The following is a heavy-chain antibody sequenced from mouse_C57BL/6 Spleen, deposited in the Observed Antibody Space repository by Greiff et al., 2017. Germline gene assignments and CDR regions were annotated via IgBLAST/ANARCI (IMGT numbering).Heavy chain of an antibody. J-gene: IGHJ4*01. Sequence: EVKLMESGGDLVKPGGSLKLSCAASGFTFSSYGMSWVRQTPDKRLEWVATISSGGSYTYYPDSVKGRFTISRDNAKNTLYLQMSSLKSEDTAMYYCARPYDGYAMDYWGQGTSVTVSS. V-gene: IGHV5-6*01. CDR1: GFTFSSYG. D-gene: IGHD2-12*01. CDR3: ARPYDGYAMDY. CDR2: ISSGGSYT.